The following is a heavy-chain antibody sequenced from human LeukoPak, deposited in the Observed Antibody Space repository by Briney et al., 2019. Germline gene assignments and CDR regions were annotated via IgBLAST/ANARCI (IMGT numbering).Heavy chain of an antibody. CDR2: IKQDGSEK. CDR3: ARAYCRSTNCCYPS. V-gene: IGHV3-7*01. CDR1: GFTFSRYW. D-gene: IGHD2-2*01. Sequence: GGSLRLSCAASGFTFSRYWMTWVRQAPGKGLEWVANIKQDGSEKYYVDSVRGRFTISRDNAQNSLSLQMNILRPQDTAVYYCARAYCRSTNCCYPSWGQGTLVTVSS. J-gene: IGHJ5*02.